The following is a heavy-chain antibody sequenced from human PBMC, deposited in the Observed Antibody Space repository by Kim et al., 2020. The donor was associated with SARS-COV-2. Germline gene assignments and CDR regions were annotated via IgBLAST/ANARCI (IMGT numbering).Heavy chain of an antibody. V-gene: IGHV4-39*01. J-gene: IGHJ4*02. Sequence: SETLSLTCTVSGGSISSSSYYWGWIRQPPGKGLEWIGSIYYSGSTYYNPSLKSRVTISVDTSKNQFSLKLSSVTAADTAVYYCARHPKAVGATGVGVVYNWGQGTLVTVSS. CDR2: IYYSGST. CDR3: ARHPKAVGATGVGVVYN. D-gene: IGHD1-26*01. CDR1: GGSISSSSYY.